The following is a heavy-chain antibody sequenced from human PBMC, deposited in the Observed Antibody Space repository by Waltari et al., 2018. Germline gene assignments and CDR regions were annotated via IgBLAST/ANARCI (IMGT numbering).Heavy chain of an antibody. Sequence: QVQLQESGPGLVKPSQTLSLTCTVSGGSISSGSYYWSWIRQPAGKGLGWIGRTYTSGSTNYTPAPKSRVTISVDTSKNQFSLKLSSVTAADTAVYYCARENLRIAVAGTDYYYYGMDVWGQGTTVTVSS. D-gene: IGHD6-19*01. J-gene: IGHJ6*02. V-gene: IGHV4-61*02. CDR1: GGSISSGSYY. CDR3: ARENLRIAVAGTDYYYYGMDV. CDR2: TYTSGST.